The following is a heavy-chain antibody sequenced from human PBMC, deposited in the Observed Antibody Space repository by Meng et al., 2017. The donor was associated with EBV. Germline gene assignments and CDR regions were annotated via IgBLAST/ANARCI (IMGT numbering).Heavy chain of an antibody. D-gene: IGHD6-19*01. CDR3: ARDPAGAVAGTHFDY. Sequence: VKLGHSGAEVKRPGASVKVSCKASGYTFTSYYMHWVRQAPGQGLEWMGIINPSGGSTSYAQKFQGRVTMTRDTSTSTVYMELSSLRSEDTAVYYCARDPAGAVAGTHFDYWGQGTLVTVSS. V-gene: IGHV1-46*01. J-gene: IGHJ4*02. CDR2: INPSGGST. CDR1: GYTFTSYY.